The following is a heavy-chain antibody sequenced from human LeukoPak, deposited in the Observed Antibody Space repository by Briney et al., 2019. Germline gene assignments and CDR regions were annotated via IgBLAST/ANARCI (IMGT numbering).Heavy chain of an antibody. CDR2: INHSGST. V-gene: IGHV4-34*01. CDR1: GGSFSGYY. J-gene: IGHJ5*02. Sequence: PSETLSLTCAVYGGSFSGYYWSWIRQPPGKGLEWIGEINHSGSTNYNPSLKSRVTISVDTSKNQFSLKLSSVTAADTAVYYCAREGRYCGGDCSANWFDPWGQGTLVTVSS. CDR3: AREGRYCGGDCSANWFDP. D-gene: IGHD2-21*02.